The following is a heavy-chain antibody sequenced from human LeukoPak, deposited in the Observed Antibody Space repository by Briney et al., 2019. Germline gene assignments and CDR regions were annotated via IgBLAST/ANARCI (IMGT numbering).Heavy chain of an antibody. CDR1: GYTFTSYY. V-gene: IGHV1-46*01. CDR3: ARDRNLVVVPAARGSWFDP. J-gene: IGHJ5*02. Sequence: ASVKVSCKASGYTFTSYYMHWVRQAPGQGLEWMGIINPSGGSTSYPQKFQGRVTMTRDTSTSTVYMELSSLRSEDTAVYYCARDRNLVVVPAARGSWFDPWGQGTLVTVSS. CDR2: INPSGGST. D-gene: IGHD2-2*01.